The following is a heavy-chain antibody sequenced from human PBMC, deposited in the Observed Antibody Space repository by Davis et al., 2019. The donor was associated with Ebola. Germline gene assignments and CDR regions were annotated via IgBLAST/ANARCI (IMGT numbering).Heavy chain of an antibody. Sequence: GESLKISCAASCFNFNTYEMTWVRQAPGKGLEWVAYVSTTSSAIYYADSVKGRFTISRDNAKKSMFLQMNSLRVEDTAVYYCASGDYGSVNYDGMAVWGQGTTVTVSS. CDR1: CFNFNTYE. CDR3: ASGDYGSVNYDGMAV. J-gene: IGHJ6*02. CDR2: VSTTSSAI. D-gene: IGHD4-17*01. V-gene: IGHV3-48*03.